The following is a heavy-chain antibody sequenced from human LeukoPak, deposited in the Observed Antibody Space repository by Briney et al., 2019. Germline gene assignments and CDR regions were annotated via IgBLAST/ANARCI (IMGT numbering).Heavy chain of an antibody. Sequence: GGSLRLSCTASGFIFGDYAMSWFRQAPGKGLERVSLIRSKAYGGTTEYAASVKGRFTISRDDSKSIAYLQMNSLKTEDTAVYYCTRVDRAATNPRYYYYGMDVWGQGTTVTVSS. D-gene: IGHD2-15*01. CDR2: IRSKAYGGTT. J-gene: IGHJ6*02. CDR1: GFIFGDYA. V-gene: IGHV3-49*03. CDR3: TRVDRAATNPRYYYYGMDV.